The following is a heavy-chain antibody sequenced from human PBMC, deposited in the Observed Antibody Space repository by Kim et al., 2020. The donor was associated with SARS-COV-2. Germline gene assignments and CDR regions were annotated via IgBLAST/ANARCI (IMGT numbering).Heavy chain of an antibody. CDR2: IKQDGSEK. D-gene: IGHD1-26*01. J-gene: IGHJ4*02. V-gene: IGHV3-7*01. Sequence: GGSLRLSCAASGFTFSSYWMSWVRQAPGKGLEWVANIKQDGSEKYYVDSVKGRFTISRDNAKNSLYLQMNSLRAEDTAVYYCARDNEVVGASESYYFDYWGQGTLVTVSS. CDR1: GFTFSSYW. CDR3: ARDNEVVGASESYYFDY.